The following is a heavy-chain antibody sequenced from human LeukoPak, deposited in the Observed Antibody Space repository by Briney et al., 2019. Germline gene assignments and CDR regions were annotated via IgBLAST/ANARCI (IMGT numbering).Heavy chain of an antibody. Sequence: PSETLSLTCAVYGGSFSGYYWSWIRQPPGKGLEWIGEINHSGSTNYNPSLKSRVTISVDTSKNQFSLKLSSVTAADTAVYYCARHGSSGWYIWGFDAFDIWGQGTMVTVSS. D-gene: IGHD6-19*01. CDR1: GGSFSGYY. V-gene: IGHV4-34*01. J-gene: IGHJ3*02. CDR2: INHSGST. CDR3: ARHGSSGWYIWGFDAFDI.